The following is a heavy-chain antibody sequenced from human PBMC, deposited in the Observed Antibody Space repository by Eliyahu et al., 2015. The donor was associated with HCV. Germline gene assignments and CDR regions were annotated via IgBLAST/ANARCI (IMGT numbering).Heavy chain of an antibody. J-gene: IGHJ3*02. CDR1: VFXFXXYX. Sequence: EVQLLESGGGLVQPGGSLRLSFAASVFXFXXYXXCWXRQAPGKGVEWVSAISGSGGSTYYADSVKGRFTISRDNSKNTLYLQMNSLRAEDTAVYYCAASPDYYDSSGYSIDAFDIWGQGTMVTVSS. CDR3: AASPDYYDSSGYSIDAFDI. D-gene: IGHD3-22*01. V-gene: IGHV3-23*01. CDR2: ISGSGGST.